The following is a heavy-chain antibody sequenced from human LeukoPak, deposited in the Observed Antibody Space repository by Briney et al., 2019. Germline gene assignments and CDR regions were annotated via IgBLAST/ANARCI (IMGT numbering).Heavy chain of an antibody. CDR1: GFTFSTHT. V-gene: IGHV3-23*01. J-gene: IGHJ4*02. D-gene: IGHD6-19*01. Sequence: GGSLRLSCAASGFTFSTHTMNWVRQPPGKGLQWVSSISGRGGTYYADSVKGRFTVSRDNAKNSLYLQMDSLRVEDTAFYYCAKDNRRHYTSGPNPDSLHWGQGALVTVSS. CDR3: AKDNRRHYTSGPNPDSLH. CDR2: ISGRGGT.